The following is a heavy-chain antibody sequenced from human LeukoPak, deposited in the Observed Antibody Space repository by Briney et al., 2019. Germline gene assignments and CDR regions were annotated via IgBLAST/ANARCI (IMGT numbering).Heavy chain of an antibody. J-gene: IGHJ4*02. CDR3: ARPHAYGSVSPSGY. D-gene: IGHD3-10*01. V-gene: IGHV3-74*01. CDR1: GFTLSSYW. CDR2: INSDGSST. Sequence: GGSLRLSCAASGFTLSSYWMHWVRQAPGKGLVWVSRINSDGSSTSYADSVKGRFTISRDNAKNTLYLQMNSLRAEDTAVYYCARPHAYGSVSPSGYWGQGTLVTVSS.